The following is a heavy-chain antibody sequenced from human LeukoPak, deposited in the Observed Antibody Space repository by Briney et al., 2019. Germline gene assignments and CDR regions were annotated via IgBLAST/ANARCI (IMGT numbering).Heavy chain of an antibody. CDR3: ARDRGGYFDL. J-gene: IGHJ2*01. V-gene: IGHV4-4*07. CDR1: GGSISTYS. CDR2: IYTSGST. D-gene: IGHD4-17*01. Sequence: KASETLSLTCTVSGGSISTYSWSWIRQPAGKGLEWIGRIYTSGSTNYNPSLKSRVTMSLDTSKNQFSLKLSSVTAADTAVFYCARDRGGYFDLWGRGTLVTVSS.